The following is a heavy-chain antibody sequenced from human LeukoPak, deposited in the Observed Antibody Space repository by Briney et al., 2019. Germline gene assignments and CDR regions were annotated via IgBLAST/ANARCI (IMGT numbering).Heavy chain of an antibody. CDR1: GYTFTSYG. CDR3: ARVPWKTYYYDSRGYDDY. V-gene: IGHV1-18*01. Sequence: GASVKVSCKASGYTFTSYGISWVRQAPGQGLEWMGWISAYNGNTNYAQKLQGRVTMTTDTSTSTAYMELRSLRSDDTAVYYCARVPWKTYYYDSRGYDDYWGQGTLVTVSS. J-gene: IGHJ4*02. D-gene: IGHD3-22*01. CDR2: ISAYNGNT.